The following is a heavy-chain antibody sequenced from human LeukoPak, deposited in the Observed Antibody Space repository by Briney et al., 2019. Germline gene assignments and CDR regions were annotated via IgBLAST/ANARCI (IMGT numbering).Heavy chain of an antibody. J-gene: IGHJ4*02. CDR1: GGSISSSSYY. CDR2: IYYSGST. CDR3: ARHRHSGSYLPFDY. D-gene: IGHD1-26*01. Sequence: PSETLSLTCTVSGGSISSSSYYWGWIRQPPGKGLEWIGSIYYSGSTYYNPSLKSRVTISVDTSKNQFSLKLSSVTAADTAVYYCARHRHSGSYLPFDYWGQGTLVTVSS. V-gene: IGHV4-39*01.